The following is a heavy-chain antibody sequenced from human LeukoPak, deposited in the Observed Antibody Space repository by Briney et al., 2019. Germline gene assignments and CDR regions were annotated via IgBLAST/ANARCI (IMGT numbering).Heavy chain of an antibody. D-gene: IGHD6-13*01. CDR2: IYYSGTT. CDR3: ASTYRSSPYYFDY. V-gene: IGHV4-39*02. CDR1: GFTFSTYA. Sequence: GSLRLSCAASGFTFSTYAMSWVRQPPGKGLEWIGSIYYSGTTYYNPSLKSRVTISVDTSNNHFSLKLSSVTAPDTAVYYCASTYRSSPYYFDYWGQGTLVTVSS. J-gene: IGHJ4*02.